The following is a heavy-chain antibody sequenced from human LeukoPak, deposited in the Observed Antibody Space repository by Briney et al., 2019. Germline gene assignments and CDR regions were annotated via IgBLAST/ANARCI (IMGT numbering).Heavy chain of an antibody. D-gene: IGHD2-15*01. Sequence: GGSLRLSCAASGFIFSISDMHWVRQAPGKGLQWVAVISYDGSNKYYADSVKGRFTISRDNSKNTLYLQMNSLRAEDTAVYYCARGGYCSGGSCYFLSRFDPWGQGTLVTVSS. CDR1: GFIFSISD. CDR2: ISYDGSNK. V-gene: IGHV3-30*19. CDR3: ARGGYCSGGSCYFLSRFDP. J-gene: IGHJ5*02.